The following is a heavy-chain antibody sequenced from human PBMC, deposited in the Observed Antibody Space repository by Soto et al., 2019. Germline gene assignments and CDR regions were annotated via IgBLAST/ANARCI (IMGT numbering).Heavy chain of an antibody. CDR1: GGSISSGGYS. Sequence: SETLSLTCAVSGGSISSGGYSWSWIRQPPGKGLEWIGYIYYSGSTYYNPSLRSRVTISVDTSKNQFSLRLSSVTAADTAVYYCARHKDCSGGSCNAVGYYYGLDVWGQGTTVTVSS. CDR3: ARHKDCSGGSCNAVGYYYGLDV. V-gene: IGHV4-30-2*03. J-gene: IGHJ6*02. CDR2: IYYSGST. D-gene: IGHD2-15*01.